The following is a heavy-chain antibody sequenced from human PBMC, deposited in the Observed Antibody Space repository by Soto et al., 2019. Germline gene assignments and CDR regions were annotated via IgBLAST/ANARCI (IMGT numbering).Heavy chain of an antibody. CDR2: IYSGGST. CDR3: ARNPPHDYGDY. CDR1: GFTVSSNY. J-gene: IGHJ4*02. V-gene: IGHV3-66*01. Sequence: EVQLVASGGGLVQPGGSLRLSCAASGFTVSSNYMSWVRQAPGKGLEWVSVIYSGGSTYYADSVKGRFTISRDNSKNTLYLQMNSLRAEDTAVYYCARNPPHDYGDYWGQGTLVTVSS.